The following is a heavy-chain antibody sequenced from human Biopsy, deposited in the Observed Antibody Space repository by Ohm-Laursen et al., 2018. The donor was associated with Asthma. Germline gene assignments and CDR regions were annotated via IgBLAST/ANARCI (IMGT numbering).Heavy chain of an antibody. J-gene: IGHJ6*02. Sequence: PPGTLSLTCTVSGGSISNSNYYWGWIRQSPGKGLEWIGSLHYSGSPYYTFYNPSLGSRVTISLDASKNRFSMRLTYATAADTAQYYCVSQSGYRSGWPKLLFVYYGMDVWGPGTTVTVSS. CDR2: LHYSGSPYYT. V-gene: IGHV4-39*01. CDR3: VSQSGYRSGWPKLLFVYYGMDV. D-gene: IGHD6-19*01. CDR1: GGSISNSNYY.